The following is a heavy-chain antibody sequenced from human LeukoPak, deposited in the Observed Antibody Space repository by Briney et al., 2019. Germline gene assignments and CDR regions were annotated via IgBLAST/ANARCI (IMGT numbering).Heavy chain of an antibody. CDR2: IDTSDSYT. J-gene: IGHJ5*02. CDR3: ARHSATVKLMSQWLDP. V-gene: IGHV5-10-1*01. D-gene: IGHD5-12*01. Sequence: GASLQISCKASGSIFTTYWINWVRQLPGKGLEWMGRIDTSDSYTNYSSSFQGHVTISTDKSISTAYLQWRSLKASDTAIYYFARHSATVKLMSQWLDPWGQGTLVTVSS. CDR1: GSIFTTYW.